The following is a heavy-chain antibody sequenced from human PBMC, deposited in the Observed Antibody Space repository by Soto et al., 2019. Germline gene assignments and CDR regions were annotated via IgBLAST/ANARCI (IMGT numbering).Heavy chain of an antibody. CDR2: IYFSGST. CDR3: ARHGSY. Sequence: QLQLQESGPGLVKPSETPSLTCSVSGVSISNTSYYWGWIRQPPGKGLEWVGTIYFSGSTFYNPSLKSRVTISIDTSKNQFSLRLSSVTAADTAVYYCARHGSYWGQGTLVTVSS. CDR1: GVSISNTSYY. J-gene: IGHJ4*02. V-gene: IGHV4-39*01.